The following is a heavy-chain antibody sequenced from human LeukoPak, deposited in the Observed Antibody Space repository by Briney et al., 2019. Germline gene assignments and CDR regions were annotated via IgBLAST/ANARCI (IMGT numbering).Heavy chain of an antibody. V-gene: IGHV1-69*13. D-gene: IGHD2-2*02. Sequence: SVKVSCKASGGTFSSYAISWVRQAPGQGLEWMGGIIPIFGTANYAQKFQGRVTITADESTSTAYMELSSLRSEDTAVYYCARADIVVVPAAIQGLDAFDIWGQGTMVTVPS. J-gene: IGHJ3*02. CDR2: IIPIFGTA. CDR3: ARADIVVVPAAIQGLDAFDI. CDR1: GGTFSSYA.